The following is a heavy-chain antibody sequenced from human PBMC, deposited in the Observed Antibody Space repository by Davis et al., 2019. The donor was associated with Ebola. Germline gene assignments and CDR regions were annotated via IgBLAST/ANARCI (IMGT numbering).Heavy chain of an antibody. CDR3: AREDVASYDFWSGNPQLHALDL. J-gene: IGHJ3*01. CDR2: ISSNGAYK. D-gene: IGHD3-3*01. CDR1: GFTFSSYW. V-gene: IGHV3-21*06. Sequence: GGSLRLSCVASGFTFSSYWMNWVRQAPGKGLEWVSSISSNGAYKGYADSLKGRFTISRDNAKNLLYLEMNSLRAEDTAVYYCAREDVASYDFWSGNPQLHALDLWGQGTMVTVSS.